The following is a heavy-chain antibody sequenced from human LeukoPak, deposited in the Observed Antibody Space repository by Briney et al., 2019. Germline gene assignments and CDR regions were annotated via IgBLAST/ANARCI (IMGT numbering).Heavy chain of an antibody. J-gene: IGHJ4*02. D-gene: IGHD3-22*01. CDR1: GYTFTGYY. V-gene: IGHV1-2*04. Sequence: GASVKVSCKASGYTFTGYYMHWVRQAPGQGLEWMGWINPNSGGTNYAQKFQGWVTMTRDTSISTAYMELSSLRSEDTAVYYCARALERRPSAYYYDSSGYWGQGTLVTVSS. CDR3: ARALERRPSAYYYDSSGY. CDR2: INPNSGGT.